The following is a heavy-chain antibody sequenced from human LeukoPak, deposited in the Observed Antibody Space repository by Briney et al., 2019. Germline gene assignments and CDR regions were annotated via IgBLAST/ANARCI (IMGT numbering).Heavy chain of an antibody. V-gene: IGHV1-18*01. D-gene: IGHD3-22*01. J-gene: IGHJ4*02. CDR1: GYTFTSYG. Sequence: ASVKVSCKASGYTFTSYGISWVRQAPGQGLEWMGWISAYNGNTNYAQKFQGRVTMTEDTSTDTAYMELSSLRSEDTAVYYCAGLVYYDSSGYQSWGQGTLVTVSS. CDR2: ISAYNGNT. CDR3: AGLVYYDSSGYQS.